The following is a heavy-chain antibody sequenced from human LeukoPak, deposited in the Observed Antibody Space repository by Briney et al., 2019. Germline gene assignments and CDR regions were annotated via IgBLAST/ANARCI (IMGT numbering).Heavy chain of an antibody. Sequence: SETLSLTCTVSGGSISSYYWSWIRQPPGKGLEWIGYIYYSGSTNYNPSLKSRVTISVDTSKNQFSLKLSSVTAADTAVYYCARFGLGMFAVAGTKDAFDIWGQGTMVTVSS. CDR2: IYYSGST. V-gene: IGHV4-59*01. CDR1: GGSISSYY. CDR3: ARFGLGMFAVAGTKDAFDI. J-gene: IGHJ3*02. D-gene: IGHD6-19*01.